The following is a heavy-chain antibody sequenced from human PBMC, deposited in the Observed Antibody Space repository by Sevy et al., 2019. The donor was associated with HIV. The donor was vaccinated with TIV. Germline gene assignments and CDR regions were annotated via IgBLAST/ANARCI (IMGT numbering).Heavy chain of an antibody. CDR2: ISGSGGST. V-gene: IGHV3-23*01. Sequence: GSLRLSCAASGFTFSSYAMSWVRQAPGKGLEWVSAISGSGGSTYYADSVKGRFTISRDNSKNTLYLQMNSLRAEDTAVYYCAKDSYYYGSGSYMGPAPPTGRAFDIWGQGTMVTVSS. J-gene: IGHJ3*02. D-gene: IGHD3-10*01. CDR1: GFTFSSYA. CDR3: AKDSYYYGSGSYMGPAPPTGRAFDI.